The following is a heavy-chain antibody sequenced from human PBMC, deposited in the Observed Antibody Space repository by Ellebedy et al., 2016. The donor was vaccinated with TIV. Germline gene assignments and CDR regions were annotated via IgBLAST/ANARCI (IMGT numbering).Heavy chain of an antibody. J-gene: IGHJ4*02. CDR3: ARQGDLESGKYPAFDH. D-gene: IGHD1-26*01. CDR1: GGSIRSRYFY. CDR2: VYYSGRT. V-gene: IGHV4-39*01. Sequence: SETLSLTXAVSGGSIRSRYFYWGWIRQPPGKGLEWIGSVYYSGRTHYNPSLESRVAISIDTSKNQFSLRVTSVTVADTAMYYCARQGDLESGKYPAFDHWGQGTQVTVSS.